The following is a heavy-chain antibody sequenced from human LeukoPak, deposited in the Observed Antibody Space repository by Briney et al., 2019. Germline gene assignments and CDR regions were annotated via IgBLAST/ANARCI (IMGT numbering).Heavy chain of an antibody. J-gene: IGHJ5*02. CDR2: ISSSGGST. D-gene: IGHD5-18*01. CDR3: AKDRGYSYGYANWFDP. CDR1: GFTFSNYA. Sequence: PGGSLRLSCAASGFTFSNYAMSWVRQAPGKGLEWVSTISSSGGSTYYADSVKGRFTISRDNSKNTLYLQMNSLRVEDTAVYYCAKDRGYSYGYANWFDPWGQGTLVTVSS. V-gene: IGHV3-23*01.